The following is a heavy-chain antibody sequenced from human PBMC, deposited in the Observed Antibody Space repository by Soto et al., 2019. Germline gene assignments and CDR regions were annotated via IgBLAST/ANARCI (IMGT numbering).Heavy chain of an antibody. CDR1: GFTFSNAW. CDR2: IKSKTDGGTT. D-gene: IGHD6-6*01. CDR3: TTDIEYSSPDYYYGMDV. Sequence: PGGSLRLSCAASGFTFSNAWMSWVRQAPGKGLEWLGRIKSKTDGGTTDYAAHVKGRFTISRDDSKNTLYLQMNSLKTEDTAVYYCTTDIEYSSPDYYYGMDVWGQGTTVTVSS. V-gene: IGHV3-15*01. J-gene: IGHJ6*02.